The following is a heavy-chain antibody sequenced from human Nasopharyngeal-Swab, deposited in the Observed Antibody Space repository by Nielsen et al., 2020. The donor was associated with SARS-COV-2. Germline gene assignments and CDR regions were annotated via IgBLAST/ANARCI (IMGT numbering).Heavy chain of an antibody. CDR3: ARDRSVGKQQLGRYDY. D-gene: IGHD6-13*01. V-gene: IGHV1-2*06. Sequence: ASVKVSCKASVYTFTGYYMHWVRQAPGQGLEWMGRINPNSGGTNYAQKFQGRVTMTRDTSISTAYMELSRLRSDDTAVYYCARDRSVGKQQLGRYDYWGQGTLVTVSS. J-gene: IGHJ4*02. CDR2: INPNSGGT. CDR1: VYTFTGYY.